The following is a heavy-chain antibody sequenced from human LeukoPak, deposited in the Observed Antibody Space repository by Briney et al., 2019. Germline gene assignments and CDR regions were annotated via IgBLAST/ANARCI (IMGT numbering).Heavy chain of an antibody. D-gene: IGHD3-10*01. J-gene: IGHJ4*02. V-gene: IGHV7-4-1*02. CDR3: ARNYYGSGSYYPDY. CDR2: INTNTGNP. Sequence: ASVKVSCKASGYTFTSYAMHWVRQAPGQGLEWMGWINTNTGNPTYAQGFTGRFVFSLDTSVSTAYLQISSLKAEDTAVYYCARNYYGSGSYYPDYWGQGTLVTVSS. CDR1: GYTFTSYA.